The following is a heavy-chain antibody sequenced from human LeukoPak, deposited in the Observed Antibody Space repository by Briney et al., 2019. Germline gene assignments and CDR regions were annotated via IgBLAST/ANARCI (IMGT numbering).Heavy chain of an antibody. D-gene: IGHD6-19*01. J-gene: IGHJ4*02. Sequence: SETLSLTCAVYGGSFSGYYWSWIRQPPGKGLEWIASIYYSGSTYYNPSLKSRVTISVDTSRNQFSLKLSSVTAADTAVYYCASLAVAGLSEGYWGQGTLVIVSS. CDR3: ASLAVAGLSEGY. CDR2: IYYSGST. CDR1: GGSFSGYY. V-gene: IGHV4-34*01.